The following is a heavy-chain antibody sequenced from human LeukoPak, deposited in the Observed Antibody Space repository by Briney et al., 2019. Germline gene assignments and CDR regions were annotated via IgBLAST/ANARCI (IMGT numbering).Heavy chain of an antibody. J-gene: IGHJ4*02. Sequence: GGSLRLSCAASGFTFTTYGMHWVRQAPGKGLEWVALIWYDGSSEYYAESVKGRFTISRDNSKNTVYLQMNSLRAEDTAVYYCARDRLSSSQNTYFDYWGQGTLVTVSS. V-gene: IGHV3-33*01. CDR2: IWYDGSSE. CDR1: GFTFTTYG. CDR3: ARDRLSSSQNTYFDY. D-gene: IGHD6-13*01.